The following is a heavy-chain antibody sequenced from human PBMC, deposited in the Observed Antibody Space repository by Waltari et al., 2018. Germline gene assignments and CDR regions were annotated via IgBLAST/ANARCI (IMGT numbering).Heavy chain of an antibody. CDR3: ARGHSRGDY. D-gene: IGHD2-15*01. CDR2: INPNSGGT. CDR1: GYTFTGYY. J-gene: IGHJ4*02. V-gene: IGHV1-2*02. Sequence: QVQLVQSGAEAKKPGASVKGPCKASGYTFTGYYMHWVRQAPGQGLEWMGWINPNSGGTNYAQKVQGRVTMTRDTSISTAYMELSRLRSDDTAVYYCARGHSRGDYWGQGTLVTVSS.